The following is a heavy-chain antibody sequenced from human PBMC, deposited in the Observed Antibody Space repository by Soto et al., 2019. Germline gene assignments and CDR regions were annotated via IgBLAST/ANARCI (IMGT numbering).Heavy chain of an antibody. D-gene: IGHD6-13*01. J-gene: IGHJ4*02. CDR1: GFTFRSSV. V-gene: IGHV3-23*01. Sequence: RGPRRLSCAASGFTFRSSVLHWVCQAPGKGLEWVSAISGSGGSTYYADAVKGRFTISRDNSKNTLYLQMNSLRAEDTAVYYCAKVKGQQLDTFDYWGQGTLVTVSA. CDR3: AKVKGQQLDTFDY. CDR2: ISGSGGST.